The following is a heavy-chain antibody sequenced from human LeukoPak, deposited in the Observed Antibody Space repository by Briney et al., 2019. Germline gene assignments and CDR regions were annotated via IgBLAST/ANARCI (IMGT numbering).Heavy chain of an antibody. D-gene: IGHD3-10*01. CDR2: INNFGGVT. CDR1: GFTVSSNY. CDR3: ARRALVRGVNITPFFDY. V-gene: IGHV3-53*01. Sequence: GGSLRLSCAASGFTVSSNYMSWVRQAPGKGLEWVSHINNFGGVTFYADSVKGRFTISRDNSKNTLYLEMKSLRAEDTAIYYCARRALVRGVNITPFFDYWGQGTLVTVSS. J-gene: IGHJ4*02.